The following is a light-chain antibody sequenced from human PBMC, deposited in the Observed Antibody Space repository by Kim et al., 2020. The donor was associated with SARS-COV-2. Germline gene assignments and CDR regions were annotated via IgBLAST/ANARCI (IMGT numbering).Light chain of an antibody. J-gene: IGKJ4*01. CDR1: QDINNY. Sequence: DIQMTQSPSSLSASVGDRVTITCQASQDINNYLNWYQQKPGKAPKLLISDAATLQTGVPSRFSGRGSGTDFTLTISSLQPEDTATYYCQQFDSIPLTFGGGTKVDIK. V-gene: IGKV1-33*01. CDR2: DAA. CDR3: QQFDSIPLT.